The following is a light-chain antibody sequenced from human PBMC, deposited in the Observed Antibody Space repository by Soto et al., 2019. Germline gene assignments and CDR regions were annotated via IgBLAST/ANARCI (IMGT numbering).Light chain of an antibody. Sequence: DIQMTQSPSSLSASVGDRVTITCRASQSISSYLSRYQQKPGKAPKVLIYDASSLQTGVPSRFSGSGSGTDFALTISSLQPEDFATYYCQQSYNTRTFGQGTKVEIK. CDR1: QSISSY. CDR3: QQSYNTRT. V-gene: IGKV1-39*01. J-gene: IGKJ1*01. CDR2: DAS.